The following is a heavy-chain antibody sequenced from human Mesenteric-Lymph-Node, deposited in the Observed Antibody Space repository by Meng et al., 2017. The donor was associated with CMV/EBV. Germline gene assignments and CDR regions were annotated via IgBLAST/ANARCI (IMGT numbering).Heavy chain of an antibody. CDR1: GGSFSCYY. CDR2: INHSGST. CDR3: ARGSSYDILTGYFDY. J-gene: IGHJ4*02. D-gene: IGHD3-9*01. V-gene: IGHV4-34*01. Sequence: GQFHQWGGGLLKPSESLAVTCAVDGGSFSCYYWNWIRQSPGRGLEWIGEINHSGSTTYNPAFTSRIIISVDTSTNQISLNMSSVTAADTAVYYCARGSSYDILTGYFDYWGQGALVTVSS.